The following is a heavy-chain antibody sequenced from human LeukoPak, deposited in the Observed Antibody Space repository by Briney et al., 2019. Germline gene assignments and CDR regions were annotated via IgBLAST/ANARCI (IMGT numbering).Heavy chain of an antibody. J-gene: IGHJ5*02. CDR2: INTGNGNT. CDR3: ARDNSVGGIAWWFDP. V-gene: IGHV1-3*03. CDR1: GYTFTNYA. Sequence: ASVKVSCKASGYTFTNYAMHWVRQAPGQRLEWMGWINTGNGNTKYSQEFQGRVTITRDTSANTAYMELSSLRSEDTAIYYCARDNSVGGIAWWFDPWGQGTLVTVSS. D-gene: IGHD3-10*01.